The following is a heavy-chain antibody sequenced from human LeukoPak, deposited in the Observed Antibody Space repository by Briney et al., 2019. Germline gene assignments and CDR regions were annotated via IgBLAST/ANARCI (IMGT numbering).Heavy chain of an antibody. V-gene: IGHV3-9*01. CDR3: AKDIYGRLVRWVGSGSYWVSAFDI. CDR2: ISWNSGSI. J-gene: IGHJ3*02. CDR1: GFTFDDYA. Sequence: GRSLRLSCAASGFTFDDYAMHWVRQAPGKGLEWVSGISWNSGSIGYADSVKGRFTISRDNAKNSLYLQMNSLRAEDTALYYCAKDIYGRLVRWVGSGSYWVSAFDIWGQGTMVTVSS. D-gene: IGHD3-10*01.